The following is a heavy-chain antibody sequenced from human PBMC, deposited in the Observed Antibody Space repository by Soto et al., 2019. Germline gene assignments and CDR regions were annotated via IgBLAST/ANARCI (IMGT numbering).Heavy chain of an antibody. D-gene: IGHD3-16*01. CDR3: TTDVGDATEFSPLAS. Sequence: EVQVVESGGGLVEPGGSLRLSCAVSSFTFSDAWLSWVRQAPGKGLEWVGRIRDKTNAETTHYAAPGRCRFTISRDKSRDTLYLQMNSLKIEDTAVYYCTTDVGDATEFSPLASWGQGIPATFSP. CDR2: IRDKTNAETT. CDR1: SFTFSDAW. V-gene: IGHV3-15*06. J-gene: IGHJ4*02.